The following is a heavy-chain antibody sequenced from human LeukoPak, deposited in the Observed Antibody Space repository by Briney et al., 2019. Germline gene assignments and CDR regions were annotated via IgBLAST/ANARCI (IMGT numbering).Heavy chain of an antibody. J-gene: IGHJ4*02. V-gene: IGHV3-48*04. CDR1: GFTFSRYS. Sequence: GGSLRLSCAASGFTFSRYSMNWVRQAPGKGLEWVSYIRSSSSTIYYADSVKDRFTISRDNAKNSLYLQMNSLRAEDTAVYYCAIEQDSSNWDSFDYWGQGTLVTVSS. CDR3: AIEQDSSNWDSFDY. CDR2: IRSSSSTI. D-gene: IGHD6-13*01.